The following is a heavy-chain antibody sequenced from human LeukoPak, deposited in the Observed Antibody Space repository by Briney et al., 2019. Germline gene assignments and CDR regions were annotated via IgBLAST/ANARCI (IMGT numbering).Heavy chain of an antibody. CDR3: ARDTGYYDSSGYLDY. Sequence: SETLSLTCTVSGGSISSYYWSWIRQPPGKGLEWIGYIYYSGSTYYNPSLKSRVTISVDRSKNQFSLKLSSVTAADTAVYYCARDTGYYDSSGYLDYWGQGTLVTVSS. CDR1: GGSISSYY. J-gene: IGHJ4*02. D-gene: IGHD3-22*01. V-gene: IGHV4-59*12. CDR2: IYYSGST.